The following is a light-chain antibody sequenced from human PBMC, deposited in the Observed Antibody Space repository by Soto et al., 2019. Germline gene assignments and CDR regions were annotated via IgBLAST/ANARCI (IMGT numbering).Light chain of an antibody. Sequence: DIQMTQSPSTLSASAGDRVTITCRASQSISSWLAWYQQKPGKAPKLLIYKASSLESGVPSRFSCSGSGTEFTLNISSLQPDDFATYYCQQYNSFPTFGQGTKVEIK. V-gene: IGKV1-5*03. CDR1: QSISSW. CDR2: KAS. CDR3: QQYNSFPT. J-gene: IGKJ1*01.